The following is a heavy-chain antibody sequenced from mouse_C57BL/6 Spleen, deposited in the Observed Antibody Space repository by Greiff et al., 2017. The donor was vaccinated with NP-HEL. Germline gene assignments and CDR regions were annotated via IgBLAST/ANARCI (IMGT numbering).Heavy chain of an antibody. CDR3: ARSPSTVVAEDWYFDV. V-gene: IGHV1-26*01. CDR1: GYTFTDYY. Sequence: VQLQQSGPELVKPGASVKISCKASGYTFTDYYMNWVKQSHGKSLEWIGDINPNNGGTSYNQKFKGKATLTVDKSSSTAYMELRSLTSEDSAVYYCARSPSTVVAEDWYFDVWGTGTTVTVSS. CDR2: INPNNGGT. J-gene: IGHJ1*03. D-gene: IGHD1-1*01.